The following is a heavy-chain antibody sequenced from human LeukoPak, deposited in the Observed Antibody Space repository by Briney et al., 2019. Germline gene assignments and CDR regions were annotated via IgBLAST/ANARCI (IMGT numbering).Heavy chain of an antibody. D-gene: IGHD3-10*01. CDR3: ARRGRSWFGEPTPAYYFDY. Sequence: TSETLSLTCAVYGGSFSGYYWSWIRQPPGKGLEWIGEINHSGSTNYNPSLKSRVTISVDTSKNQFSLKLSSVTAADTAVYYCARRGRSWFGEPTPAYYFDYWGQGTLVTVSS. J-gene: IGHJ4*02. V-gene: IGHV4-34*01. CDR2: INHSGST. CDR1: GGSFSGYY.